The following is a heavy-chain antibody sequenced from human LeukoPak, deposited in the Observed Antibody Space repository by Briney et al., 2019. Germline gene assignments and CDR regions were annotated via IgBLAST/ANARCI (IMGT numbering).Heavy chain of an antibody. Sequence: SETLSLTCTVSGGSISSSSYYWGWIRQPPGKGLEWIGSIFYSGSTYYNPSLKSRVTISVDTSKNQFSLKLSSVTAADTAVYYCARRTGKIDPWGQGTLVTVSS. V-gene: IGHV4-39*01. CDR2: IFYSGST. J-gene: IGHJ5*02. CDR3: ARRTGKIDP. CDR1: GGSISSSSYY.